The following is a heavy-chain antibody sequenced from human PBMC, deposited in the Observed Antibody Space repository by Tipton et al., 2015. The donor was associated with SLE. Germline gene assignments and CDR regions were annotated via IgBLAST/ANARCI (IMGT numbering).Heavy chain of an antibody. CDR2: ITTTTGY. J-gene: IGHJ3*02. Sequence: GSLRLSCAASEFTFSYHRMNWVRQAPGRGLEWISTITTTTGYYADSVRGRFTISRDNSKNTLYLQMNSLRAEDTAVYYCARGGLSSGWYDAFDIWGQGTMVTVSS. CDR3: ARGGLSSGWYDAFDI. CDR1: EFTFSYHR. D-gene: IGHD6-19*01. V-gene: IGHV3-21*01.